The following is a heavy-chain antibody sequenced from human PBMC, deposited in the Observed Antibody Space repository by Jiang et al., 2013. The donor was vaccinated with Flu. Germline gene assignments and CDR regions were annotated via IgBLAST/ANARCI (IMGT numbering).Heavy chain of an antibody. Sequence: LEWIGEINHSGSTNYNPSLKSRVTISVDTSKNQFSLKLSSVTAADTAVYYCARGSLLCSSTSCYPQNWFDPWGQGTLVTVSS. D-gene: IGHD2-2*01. CDR3: ARGSLLCSSTSCYPQNWFDP. J-gene: IGHJ5*02. CDR2: INHSGST. V-gene: IGHV4-34*01.